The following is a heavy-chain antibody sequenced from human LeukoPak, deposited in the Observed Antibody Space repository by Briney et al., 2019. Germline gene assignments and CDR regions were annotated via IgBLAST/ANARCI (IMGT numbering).Heavy chain of an antibody. CDR2: IWYDGSNK. D-gene: IGHD6-6*01. CDR1: GFTFSSYG. CDR3: ARVYSSSSVGYGYYYCGMDV. J-gene: IGHJ6*02. Sequence: GGSLRLSCAASGFTFSSYGMHWVRQAPGKGLEWVAVIWYDGSNKYYADSVKGRFTISRDNSKNTLYLQMNSLRAEDTAVYYCARVYSSSSVGYGYYYCGMDVWGQGTTVTVSS. V-gene: IGHV3-33*01.